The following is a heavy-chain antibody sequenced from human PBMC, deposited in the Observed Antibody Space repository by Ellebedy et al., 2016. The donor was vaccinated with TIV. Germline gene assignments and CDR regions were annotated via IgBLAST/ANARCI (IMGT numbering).Heavy chain of an antibody. CDR3: TTDPKEWLVNTYYNYYGMDV. Sequence: AASVKVSCKVSGYTLTELSMHWVRQAPGKGLEWMGGFDPEDGETIYAQKFQGRFTMTEDTSTDTAYMELNSLKTEDTAVYYCTTDPKEWLVNTYYNYYGMDVWGQGTTVTVSS. D-gene: IGHD6-19*01. V-gene: IGHV1-24*01. CDR2: FDPEDGET. CDR1: GYTLTELS. J-gene: IGHJ6*02.